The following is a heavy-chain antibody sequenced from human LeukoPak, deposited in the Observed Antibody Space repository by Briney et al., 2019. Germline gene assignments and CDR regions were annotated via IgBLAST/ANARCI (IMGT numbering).Heavy chain of an antibody. V-gene: IGHV4-59*01. CDR1: GGSISNYY. CDR3: ARDGSLYYYDSSGAPEV. D-gene: IGHD3-22*01. J-gene: IGHJ4*02. CDR2: IYYSGST. Sequence: SETLSLTCTVSGGSISNYYWSWIRQPPGKGLEWIGYIYYSGSTNYNPSLKSRVTISVDTSKNQFSLKLSSVTAADTAVYYCARDGSLYYYDSSGAPEVWGQGTLVTVSS.